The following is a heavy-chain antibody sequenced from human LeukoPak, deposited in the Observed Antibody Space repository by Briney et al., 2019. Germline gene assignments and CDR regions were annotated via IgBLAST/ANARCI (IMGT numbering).Heavy chain of an antibody. V-gene: IGHV4-38-2*02. CDR1: GYSISSGYY. Sequence: SETLSLTCTVSGYSISSGYYWGWIRQPPGKGLEWIGSIYHSGSTYYNPSLKSRVTISVDTSKNQFSLKLSSVTAADTAVYYCASIRLDFDYWGQGTLVTVSS. CDR2: IYHSGST. CDR3: ASIRLDFDY. J-gene: IGHJ4*02.